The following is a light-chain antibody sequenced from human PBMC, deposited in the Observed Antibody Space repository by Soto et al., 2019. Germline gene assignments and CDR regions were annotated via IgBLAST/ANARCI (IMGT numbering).Light chain of an antibody. V-gene: IGLV2-23*01. CDR3: CSCVGSSAWV. CDR2: EAS. J-gene: IGLJ3*02. Sequence: QSALTQPASVSGSPGQSITISCTGIGSDVGTYNVISWYQHHPGKAPKVMIYEASQRPSGVSNRFSASKSGNTASLTISGLQPEDEADYYCCSCVGSSAWVFGGGTKVTVL. CDR1: GSDVGTYNV.